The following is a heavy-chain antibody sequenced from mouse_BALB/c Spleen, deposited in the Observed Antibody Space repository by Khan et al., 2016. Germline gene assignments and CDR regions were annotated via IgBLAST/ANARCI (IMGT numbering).Heavy chain of an antibody. CDR3: AREPYAMDY. D-gene: IGHD6-1*01. CDR2: INTLSGVP. CDR1: GYTFTTAG. V-gene: IGHV9-4*02. J-gene: IGHJ4*01. Sequence: QIQLVQSGPELKKPGETVRISCKASGYTFTTAGMQWVQKMPGKGLRWIGGINTLSGVPIYAEDFKGRFAFSLETSASTAFLHIANLKNEDTATYFCAREPYAMDYWGQGTSITVAS.